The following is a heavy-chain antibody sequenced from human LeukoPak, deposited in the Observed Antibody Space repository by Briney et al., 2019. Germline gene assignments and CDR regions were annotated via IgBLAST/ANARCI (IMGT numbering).Heavy chain of an antibody. CDR2: IYPGDSDT. D-gene: IGHD2-2*01. Sequence: GESLTISCKGSGYSFTSYWIGWVCQMPGKGLEWMGIIYPGDSDTRYSPSFQGQVTISADKSISTAYLQWSSLKASDTAMYYCARRPYCSSTSCIRGGWFDPWGQGTLVTVSS. CDR3: ARRPYCSSTSCIRGGWFDP. V-gene: IGHV5-51*01. J-gene: IGHJ5*02. CDR1: GYSFTSYW.